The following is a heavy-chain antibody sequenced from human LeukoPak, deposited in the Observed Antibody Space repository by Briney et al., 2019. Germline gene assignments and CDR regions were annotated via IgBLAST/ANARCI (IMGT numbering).Heavy chain of an antibody. J-gene: IGHJ3*02. Sequence: PGGSLRLSXAASGFTFSSCWMSWVRQAPGKGLEWVANIKRDGSEKHYVDSVKGRFTISRDNAKNSLYLQMDSLRPEDTAVYHCARALAGPPQEAFDIWGQGTMVTVSP. CDR3: ARALAGPPQEAFDI. CDR2: IKRDGSEK. V-gene: IGHV3-7*01. CDR1: GFTFSSCW.